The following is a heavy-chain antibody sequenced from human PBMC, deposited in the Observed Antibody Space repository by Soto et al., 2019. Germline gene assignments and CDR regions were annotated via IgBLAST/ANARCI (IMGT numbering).Heavy chain of an antibody. CDR1: GGTFSSYA. D-gene: IGHD2-15*01. J-gene: IGHJ5*02. Sequence: QVQLVQSGAEVKKPGSSVKVSCKASGGTFSSYAISWVRQAPGQGLEWMGGIIPIFGTANYAQKFQGRVTITADESTSTAYRELSSLRSEDTAVYYCARAEDCSGGSCYPQFFDPWGQGTLVTVSS. CDR3: ARAEDCSGGSCYPQFFDP. CDR2: IIPIFGTA. V-gene: IGHV1-69*01.